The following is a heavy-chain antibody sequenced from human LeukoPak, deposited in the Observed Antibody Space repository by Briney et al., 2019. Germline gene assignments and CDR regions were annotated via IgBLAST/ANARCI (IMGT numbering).Heavy chain of an antibody. V-gene: IGHV4-59*01. J-gene: IGHJ6*02. CDR3: ARDRGYYYDSSGYYFAGMDV. CDR1: GGSISSYY. CDR2: IYYSGST. Sequence: SETLSLTCTVSGGSISSYYWSWIRQPPGKGLEWIGYIYYSGSTNYNPSLKSRVTISVDTSKNQFSLKLSSVTAADTAVYYCARDRGYYYDSSGYYFAGMDVWGQGTTVTVSS. D-gene: IGHD3-22*01.